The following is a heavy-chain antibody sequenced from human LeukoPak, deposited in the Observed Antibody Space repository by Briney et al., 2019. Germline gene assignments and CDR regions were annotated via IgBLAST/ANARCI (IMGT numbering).Heavy chain of an antibody. CDR2: IYYSGST. V-gene: IGHV4-38-2*02. CDR1: GYSISSGYY. J-gene: IGHJ4*02. CDR3: ARLHQADNDY. D-gene: IGHD3-9*01. Sequence: TSETLSLTCTVSGYSISSGYYWGWIRQPPGKGLEWIGSIYYSGSTYYNPSLKSRVTISVDTSKNQFSLKLSSVTAADTAVYYCARLHQADNDYWGQGTLVTVSS.